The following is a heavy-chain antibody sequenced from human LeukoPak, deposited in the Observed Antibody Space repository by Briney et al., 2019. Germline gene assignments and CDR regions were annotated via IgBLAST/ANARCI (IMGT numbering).Heavy chain of an antibody. J-gene: IGHJ4*02. V-gene: IGHV3-48*03. D-gene: IGHD6-13*01. Sequence: GGSLRLSCAASGFTFSSYEMNWVRQAPGKGLEWVSYISSSGSTIYYADSVKGRFTISRDNAKNSLYLQMNSLRAEDTALYYCARDNAGYSSRSPPFDYWGQGTPVTVSS. CDR3: ARDNAGYSSRSPPFDY. CDR1: GFTFSSYE. CDR2: ISSSGSTI.